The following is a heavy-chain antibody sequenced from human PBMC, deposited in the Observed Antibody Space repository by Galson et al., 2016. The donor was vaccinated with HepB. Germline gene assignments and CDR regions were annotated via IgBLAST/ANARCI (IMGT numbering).Heavy chain of an antibody. D-gene: IGHD3-22*01. CDR3: AKAGPAYFSHSSGLDAFDI. V-gene: IGHV3-23*01. CDR1: RFSFTNYA. Sequence: SLRLSCAASRFSFTNYAMTWVRQAPGKGLEWVSSLSGSGSSTYYAGSVKGRFTLSRDNSKNILYLQLNSLRAEDTAVYYGAKAGPAYFSHSSGLDAFDIWGQGTMVTVSS. J-gene: IGHJ3*02. CDR2: LSGSGSST.